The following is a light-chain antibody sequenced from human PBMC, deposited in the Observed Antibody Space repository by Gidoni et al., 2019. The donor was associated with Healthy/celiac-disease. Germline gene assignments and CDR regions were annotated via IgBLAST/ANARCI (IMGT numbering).Light chain of an antibody. CDR1: QSVSSY. Sequence: EIVLTQSPATLSLSPGERATLSCRASQSVSSYLAWYQQKPGQAPRLLIYDASNRATGIPARFSGSGSGTDFTLTISSLEPEDFAVYYCQQRSNWPPVCSFGQXTKLEIK. CDR2: DAS. J-gene: IGKJ2*04. V-gene: IGKV3-11*01. CDR3: QQRSNWPPVCS.